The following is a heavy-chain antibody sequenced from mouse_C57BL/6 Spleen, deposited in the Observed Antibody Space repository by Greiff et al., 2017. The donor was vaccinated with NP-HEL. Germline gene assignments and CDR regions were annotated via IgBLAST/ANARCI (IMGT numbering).Heavy chain of an antibody. Sequence: EVKLVESEGGLVQPGSSMKLSCTASGFTFSDYYMAWVRQVPEKGLEWVANINHDGSSTYYLDSLKSRFIISRDNAKNILYLQMSSLKSEDTATYYCARENYFDDWGQGTTLTVSS. CDR2: INHDGSST. CDR1: GFTFSDYY. CDR3: ARENYFDD. V-gene: IGHV5-16*01. J-gene: IGHJ2*01.